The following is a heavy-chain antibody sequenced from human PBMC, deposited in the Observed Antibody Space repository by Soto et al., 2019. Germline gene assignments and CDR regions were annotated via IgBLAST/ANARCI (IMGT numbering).Heavy chain of an antibody. D-gene: IGHD1-1*01. CDR3: GRLVVPGTADYFDY. CDR1: GYSFTNYW. V-gene: IGHV5-51*01. J-gene: IGHJ4*02. Sequence: ESLKIPCQASGYSFTNYWIGLVRPIPGKGLGWMGIIYLGYSDTRYCTSSHKQVTISADKTITTAYLQWRSLEASATAMYYCGRLVVPGTADYFDYWGQGTLVTVSS. CDR2: IYLGYSDT.